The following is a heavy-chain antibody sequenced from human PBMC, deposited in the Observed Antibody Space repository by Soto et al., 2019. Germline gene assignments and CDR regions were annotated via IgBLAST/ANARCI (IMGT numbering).Heavy chain of an antibody. CDR2: IYYSGTT. V-gene: IGHV4-31*03. D-gene: IGHD6-19*01. CDR3: AREAGVHYFDY. J-gene: IGHJ4*02. Sequence: SETLSLTCTVSGASISSGDCYWAWIRQLPGKGLEWIGYIYYSGTTYSNPSLKSRVSISVDTSQNQFSLKLSSVTAADTAVYYCAREAGVHYFDYWGQGTLVTVSS. CDR1: GASISSGDCY.